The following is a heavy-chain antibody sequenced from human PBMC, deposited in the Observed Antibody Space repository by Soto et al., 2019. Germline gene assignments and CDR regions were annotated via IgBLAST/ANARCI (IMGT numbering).Heavy chain of an antibody. D-gene: IGHD3-22*01. CDR3: ARRTSQVAQRYYYDSSGYLNRGFYYYYGMDV. Sequence: SETLSLTCAVNRRSFSGYYWGWIRRPPGKGLEWIGEINHSGSTNYNPSLKSRVTISVDTSKNQFSLKLSSVTAADTAVYYCARRTSQVAQRYYYDSSGYLNRGFYYYYGMDVWGQGTTVTVSS. CDR2: INHSGST. CDR1: RRSFSGYY. V-gene: IGHV4-34*01. J-gene: IGHJ6*02.